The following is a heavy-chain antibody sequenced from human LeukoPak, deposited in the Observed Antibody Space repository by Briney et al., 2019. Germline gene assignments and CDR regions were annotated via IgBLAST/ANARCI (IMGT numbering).Heavy chain of an antibody. CDR1: GYTFTGYY. CDR3: ARLTGAVAGTGDDY. J-gene: IGHJ4*02. CDR2: INPKSGDT. D-gene: IGHD6-19*01. V-gene: IGHV1-2*02. Sequence: ASVKVSCKASGYTFTGYYMHWVRQAPGQALEWMGWINPKSGDTYYAQKFQGRVTMTTDTSISTAYMELRRLRSDDTAVYYCARLTGAVAGTGDDYWGQGTLVTVSS.